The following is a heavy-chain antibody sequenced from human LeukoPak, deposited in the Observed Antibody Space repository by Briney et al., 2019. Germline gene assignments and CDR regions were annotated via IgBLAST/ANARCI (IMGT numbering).Heavy chain of an antibody. J-gene: IGHJ4*02. CDR3: TGNYYGSGSYADFDY. CDR2: IRSTANGYAT. CDR1: GFTFSGSA. V-gene: IGHV3-73*01. Sequence: WGSLRLSCAASGFTFSGSALHWVRQASGKGLEWVGRIRSTANGYATAYAASVKGRFTISRDDSKNTAYLQMDSLKTEDTAVYYCTGNYYGSGSYADFDYWGQGTLVTVSS. D-gene: IGHD3-10*01.